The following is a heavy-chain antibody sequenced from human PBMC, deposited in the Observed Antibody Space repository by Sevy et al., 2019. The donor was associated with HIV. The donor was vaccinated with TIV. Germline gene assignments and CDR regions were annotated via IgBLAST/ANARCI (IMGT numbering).Heavy chain of an antibody. V-gene: IGHV3-23*01. CDR2: ISGSGGRT. CDR3: AKDVYPSKVVVTNGFDY. Sequence: GGSLRLSCAASGFTFGTYAMSWVRQAPGKGLEWVSTISGSGGRTFYADSVKGRFTISRDNSKNTLYLKMNSLRAEDTAVYYCAKDVYPSKVVVTNGFDYWGQGTLVTVSS. CDR1: GFTFGTYA. D-gene: IGHD3-22*01. J-gene: IGHJ4*02.